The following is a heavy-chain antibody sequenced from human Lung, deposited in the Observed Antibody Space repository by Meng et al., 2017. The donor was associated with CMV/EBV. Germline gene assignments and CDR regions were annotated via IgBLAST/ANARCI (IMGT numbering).Heavy chain of an antibody. J-gene: IGHJ4*02. V-gene: IGHV3-7*01. Sequence: GGSLRLXCVASGFNFNTSWMSWVRQAPGKGLEWVANIKEDGSDKYYLDSVKGRFTISKDNAKNSLYLQMNSLRAEDTAVYYCARDLEGSKATFDYGDQGTLVTVSS. CDR1: GFNFNTSW. CDR2: IKEDGSDK. D-gene: IGHD2-15*01. CDR3: ARDLEGSKATFDY.